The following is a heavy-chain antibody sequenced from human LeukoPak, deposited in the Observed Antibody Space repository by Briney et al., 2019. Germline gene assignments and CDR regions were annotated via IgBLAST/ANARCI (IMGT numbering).Heavy chain of an antibody. D-gene: IGHD3-16*01. CDR3: ARGGGNFDY. J-gene: IGHJ4*02. CDR1: GFTFSSYW. Sequence: GGSLRLSCAASGFTFSSYWMNWVRQAPGKGLEWVANINQYGSEKYYVDFVKGRFTISRDNAKNSLYLQMNSLRAEDTAVYYCARGGGNFDYWGQGTLVTVSS. V-gene: IGHV3-7*04. CDR2: INQYGSEK.